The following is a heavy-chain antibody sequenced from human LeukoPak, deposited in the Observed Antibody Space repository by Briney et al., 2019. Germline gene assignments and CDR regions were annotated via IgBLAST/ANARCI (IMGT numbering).Heavy chain of an antibody. CDR1: GFTFSSHD. D-gene: IGHD6-19*01. CDR2: IGTAGNT. CDR3: ARSKSYSSGWTDFDW. Sequence: PGGSLRLSCAASGFTFSSHDMHWVRQPTGKGLEWVSVIGTAGNTYYADSVKGRFTISRENARNSLLLQMDNLRAEDTAAYYCARSKSYSSGWTDFDWWGQGTLVTVSS. V-gene: IGHV3-13*01. J-gene: IGHJ4*02.